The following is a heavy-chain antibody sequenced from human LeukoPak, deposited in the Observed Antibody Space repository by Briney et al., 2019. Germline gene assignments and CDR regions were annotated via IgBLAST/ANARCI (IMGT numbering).Heavy chain of an antibody. CDR3: ARTAGSYSHDAFDI. D-gene: IGHD1-26*01. V-gene: IGHV1-8*03. CDR1: GYTFTSYD. J-gene: IGHJ3*02. CDR2: MNPNSGNT. Sequence: ASVKVSCKASGYTFTSYDINWVRQATGQGLEWMGWMNPNSGNTGYAQKFQGRVTITRNTSISTAYMELSSLRSEDTAVYYCARTAGSYSHDAFDIWGQGTMDTVSS.